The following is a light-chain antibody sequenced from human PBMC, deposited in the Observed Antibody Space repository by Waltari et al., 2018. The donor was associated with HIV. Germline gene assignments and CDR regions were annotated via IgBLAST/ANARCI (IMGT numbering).Light chain of an antibody. CDR2: EVG. J-gene: IGLJ2*01. Sequence: SALTQPASVSGSPGQPFTIFCTGTSSPIGFLNCVSWFQQQPGRAPKLMVYEVGNRPSGVSNRFSGSKSDNTASLTVSGLQPEDEADYYCSSYTSSGTLVFGGGTRLTVL. V-gene: IGLV2-14*01. CDR3: SSYTSSGTLV. CDR1: SSPIGFLNC.